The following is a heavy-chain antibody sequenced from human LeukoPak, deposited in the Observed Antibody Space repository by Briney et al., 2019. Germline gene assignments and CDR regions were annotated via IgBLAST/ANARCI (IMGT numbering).Heavy chain of an antibody. CDR1: GFTFDDYA. D-gene: IGHD3-22*01. J-gene: IGHJ4*02. V-gene: IGHV3-43*02. CDR2: ISGDGGST. CDR3: AKDRGYCDSSGYQED. Sequence: GGSLRLSCAASGFTFDDYAMHWVRQAPGKGLEWVSLISGDGGSTYYADSVKGRFTISRDNSKNSLYLQMNSLRTEDTALYYCAKDRGYCDSSGYQEDWGQGTLVTVSS.